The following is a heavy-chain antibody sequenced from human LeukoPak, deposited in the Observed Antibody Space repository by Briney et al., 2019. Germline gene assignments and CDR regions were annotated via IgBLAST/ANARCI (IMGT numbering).Heavy chain of an antibody. J-gene: IGHJ4*02. V-gene: IGHV1-2*02. CDR3: VSVRGYYPTAGVFDY. D-gene: IGHD3-22*01. CDR1: GYTFTDYY. CDR2: INPNTGGT. Sequence: ASVKVSCKASGYTFTDYYMHWVRQAPGQGLGWMGWINPNTGGTNYAQKFQGRVTMTRDTSISTAYMELSRLRSDDTAVYYCVSVRGYYPTAGVFDYWGQGTLVTVSS.